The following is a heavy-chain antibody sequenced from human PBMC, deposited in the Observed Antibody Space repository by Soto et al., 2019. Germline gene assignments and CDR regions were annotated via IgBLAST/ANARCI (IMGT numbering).Heavy chain of an antibody. J-gene: IGHJ3*02. CDR3: AKEYYYDSSGYYGIGAFDI. CDR2: INSDGSST. CDR1: GFTFSSYW. D-gene: IGHD3-22*01. V-gene: IGHV3-74*01. Sequence: GGSLRLSCAASGFTFSSYWMHWVRQAPGKGLVWVSRINSDGSSTSYADSVKGRFTISRDNSKNSLYLQMNSLRTEDTALYYCAKEYYYDSSGYYGIGAFDIWGQGTMVTVSS.